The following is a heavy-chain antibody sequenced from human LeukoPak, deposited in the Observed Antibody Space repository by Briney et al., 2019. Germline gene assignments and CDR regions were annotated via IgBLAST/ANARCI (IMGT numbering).Heavy chain of an antibody. V-gene: IGHV3-23*01. CDR1: GFTFSSYA. CDR3: ATSPPYDYIWGSYRSVFDY. J-gene: IGHJ4*02. CDR2: ISGSGGST. D-gene: IGHD3-16*02. Sequence: QPGGSLRLSCAASGFTFSSYAMSWVRQAPGKGLEWVSAISGSGGSTYYADSVKGRFTISRDNSKNTLYLQMNSLRAEDTAVYYCATSPPYDYIWGSYRSVFDYWGQGTLVTVSS.